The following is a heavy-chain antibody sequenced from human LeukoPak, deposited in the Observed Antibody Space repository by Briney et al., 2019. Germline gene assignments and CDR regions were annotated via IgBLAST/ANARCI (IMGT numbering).Heavy chain of an antibody. D-gene: IGHD4-17*01. CDR1: GFTFTNHW. V-gene: IGHV3-74*01. CDR2: INSDGRST. Sequence: PGGSLRLSCAVSGFTFTNHWMHWVRQVPGEGLLWVSRINSDGRSTNYADSVKGRFTISRDNAKNTPHLQMNSLRAEDTAMYYCSTSHNGDPDHFDYWGQGTLVTVSS. J-gene: IGHJ4*02. CDR3: STSHNGDPDHFDY.